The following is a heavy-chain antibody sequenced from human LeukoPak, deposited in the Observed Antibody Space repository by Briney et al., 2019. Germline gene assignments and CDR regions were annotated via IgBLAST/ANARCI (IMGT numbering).Heavy chain of an antibody. CDR1: GGSFSGYY. D-gene: IGHD3-10*01. CDR3: ARSHYDSGSDIGY. Sequence: SETLSLTCAVYGGSFSGYYWSWIRQPPGKGLEWIGEINHSGRTNNNPSLKSRVTISVDTSKNQFSLKLSSVTAADTAVYYCARSHYDSGSDIGYRGQGTLVIVSS. J-gene: IGHJ4*02. V-gene: IGHV4-34*01. CDR2: INHSGRT.